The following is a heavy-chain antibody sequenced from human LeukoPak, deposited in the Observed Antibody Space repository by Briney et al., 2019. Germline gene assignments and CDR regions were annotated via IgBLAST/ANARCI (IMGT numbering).Heavy chain of an antibody. V-gene: IGHV1-18*01. CDR3: ARVYYVPYYYYYYYMDV. J-gene: IGHJ6*03. CDR2: ISAYNGNT. D-gene: IGHD1-14*01. CDR1: GYTFTSYG. Sequence: ASVKVSCKASGYTFTSYGISWVRQAPGQGLEWMGWISAYNGNTNYAQKLQGRVTMTTDTSTSTAYMELRSLRSDDTAVYYCARVYYVPYYYYYYYMDVWGKGTTVTVSS.